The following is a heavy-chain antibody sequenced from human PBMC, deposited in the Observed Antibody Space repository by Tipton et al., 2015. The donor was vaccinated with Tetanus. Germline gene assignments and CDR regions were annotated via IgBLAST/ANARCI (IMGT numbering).Heavy chain of an antibody. D-gene: IGHD4-17*01. CDR2: TGDPRTVI. CDR1: GFPFHSYH. CDR3: ARVIRRSMIGYGVFDS. J-gene: IGHJ4*02. V-gene: IGHV3-48*02. Sequence: SLRLSCATSGFPFHSYHMAWVRQAPGKGLEWISCTGDPRTVIQYADSVKGRFTVSRDNAENSLFLQMTSLRDEDTAVYFCARVIRRSMIGYGVFDSWGQGTLVAVSS.